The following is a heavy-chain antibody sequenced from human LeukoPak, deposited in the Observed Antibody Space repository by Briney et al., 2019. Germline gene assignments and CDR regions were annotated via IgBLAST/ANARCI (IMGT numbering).Heavy chain of an antibody. CDR1: GGSINRSPYY. CDR2: IYYSGST. D-gene: IGHD6-13*01. V-gene: IGHV4-61*05. Sequence: SETLSLTCTVSGGSINRSPYYWGWIRQPPGKGLEWIGYIYYSGSTNYNPSLKSRVTISVDTSKNQFSLKLSSVTAADTAVYYCARARYSSSWACDYWGQGTLVTVSS. J-gene: IGHJ4*02. CDR3: ARARYSSSWACDY.